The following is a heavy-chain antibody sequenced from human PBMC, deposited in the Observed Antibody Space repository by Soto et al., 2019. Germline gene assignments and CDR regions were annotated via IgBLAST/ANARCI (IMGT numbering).Heavy chain of an antibody. D-gene: IGHD2-21*01. J-gene: IGHJ5*02. Sequence: PGEALKISCEGSGYSFTSYWIGWVRQMPGKGLEWMGIIYRGDSDKRYSPSLQGQVTISAEKPISTAYLQWSSPQASDTARYYCARCSELFPDTQHNWFDTWGKGTLGT. CDR1: GYSFTSYW. V-gene: IGHV5-51*01. CDR2: IYRGDSDK. CDR3: ARCSELFPDTQHNWFDT.